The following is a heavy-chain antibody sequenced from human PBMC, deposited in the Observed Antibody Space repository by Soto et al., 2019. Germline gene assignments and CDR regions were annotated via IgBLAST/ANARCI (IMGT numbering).Heavy chain of an antibody. D-gene: IGHD2-21*02. CDR3: ARSIVVVTAADY. CDR2: INAGNGNT. Sequence: VSCKDAGYAFTSYGMRWVRQAPGQRLEWMGWINAGNGNTKYSQKFQGRVTITRDTSASTAYMELSSLRSEDTAVYYCARSIVVVTAADYWGHGTLVTVSS. CDR1: GYAFTSYG. V-gene: IGHV1-3*01. J-gene: IGHJ4*01.